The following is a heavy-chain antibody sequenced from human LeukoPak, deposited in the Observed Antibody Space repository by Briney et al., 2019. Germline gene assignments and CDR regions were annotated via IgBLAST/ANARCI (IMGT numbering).Heavy chain of an antibody. D-gene: IGHD6-13*01. CDR2: IHSGGST. V-gene: IGHV3-53*01. CDR1: GLTVSSNY. CDR3: ARGQQPFDY. J-gene: IGHJ4*02. Sequence: GGSLRLSCAASGLTVSSNYMNWGRQAPGKGLEWVSVIHSGGSTYYADSVKGRFTISRDNSKNTLYLQMDSLRADDTAVYYCARGQQPFDYWGQGTLVTVSS.